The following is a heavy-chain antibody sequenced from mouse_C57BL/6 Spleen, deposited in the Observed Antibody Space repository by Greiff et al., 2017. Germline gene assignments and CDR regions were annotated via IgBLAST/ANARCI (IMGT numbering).Heavy chain of an antibody. Sequence: EVKVVESGGGLVKPGGSLKLSCAASGFTFSDYGMHWVRQAPEKGLEWVAYISSGSSTIYYADTVKGRFTISRDNAKNTLFLQMTSLRSEDTAMYYCARWDGYYDAMDYWGQGTSVTVSS. CDR2: ISSGSSTI. CDR3: ARWDGYYDAMDY. V-gene: IGHV5-17*01. CDR1: GFTFSDYG. D-gene: IGHD2-3*01. J-gene: IGHJ4*01.